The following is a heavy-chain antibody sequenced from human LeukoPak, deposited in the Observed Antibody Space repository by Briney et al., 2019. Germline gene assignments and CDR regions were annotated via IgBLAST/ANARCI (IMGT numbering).Heavy chain of an antibody. D-gene: IGHD3-3*01. CDR3: ARVPANFWSGYYLLDY. J-gene: IGHJ4*02. CDR2: IYMSGST. Sequence: SETLSLTCTVSGGSIRSGTDYWSWIRQPAGKGLEWIGRIYMSGSTDYNPSFKSRVTMSVDTSKNQVSLKLRSVTAADTAVYYCARVPANFWSGYYLLDYWGQGTLVTVSS. V-gene: IGHV4-61*02. CDR1: GGSIRSGTDY.